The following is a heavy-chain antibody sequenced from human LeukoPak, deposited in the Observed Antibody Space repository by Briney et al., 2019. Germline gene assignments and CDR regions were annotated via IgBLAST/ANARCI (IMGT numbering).Heavy chain of an antibody. CDR1: GFIFSTHG. CDR2: IWYDGTNK. V-gene: IGHV3-33*01. Sequence: GGSLRLSCAASGFIFSTHGMHWVRQAPGKGLEWVAVIWYDGTNKNYADSVKGRFTISRDNSKNTLYLQMNSLRPDDTAVYYCARADHGDYGAGYWGQGTLVTVSS. J-gene: IGHJ4*02. D-gene: IGHD4-17*01. CDR3: ARADHGDYGAGY.